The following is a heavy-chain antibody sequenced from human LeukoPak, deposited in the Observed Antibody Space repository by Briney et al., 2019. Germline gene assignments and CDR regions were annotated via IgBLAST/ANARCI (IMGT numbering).Heavy chain of an antibody. CDR3: ARDRTTVTIFDY. V-gene: IGHV1-2*02. CDR1: GYSFFDYY. J-gene: IGHJ4*02. CDR2: IHPNSGGT. Sequence: ASVKASCKASGYSFFDYYIHWIRQAPGQGLEWMGWIHPNSGGTNSAQRFQGRVTMTMDTSITTVYMEVSGLRSDDTAVYFCARDRTTVTIFDYWGQGTLVTVSS. D-gene: IGHD4-17*01.